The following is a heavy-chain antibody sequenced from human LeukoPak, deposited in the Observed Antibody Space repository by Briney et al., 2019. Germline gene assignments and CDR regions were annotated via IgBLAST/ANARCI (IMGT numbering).Heavy chain of an antibody. CDR2: INHSGST. J-gene: IGHJ5*02. CDR1: GGSSSGYY. V-gene: IGHV4-34*01. D-gene: IGHD3-10*01. Sequence: SETLSLTCAVYGGSSSGYYWSWIRQPPGKGLEWIGEINHSGSTNYNPSLKSRVTISVDTSKNQFSLKLSSVTAADTAVYYCARDRGTYYYGSGSPRRGDNWFDPWGQGTLVTVSS. CDR3: ARDRGTYYYGSGSPRRGDNWFDP.